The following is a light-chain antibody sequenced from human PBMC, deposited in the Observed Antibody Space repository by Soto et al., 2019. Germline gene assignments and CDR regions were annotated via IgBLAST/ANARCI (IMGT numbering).Light chain of an antibody. Sequence: DIQMTQSPSTLSASVGDRVSITCRASQSVTDWLAWYQQKPGKAPRLLIYKASNLQSGVPSRFGGSGSGTEFTLTISSLQPDDSATYFCQQYNTYSLTFAGGTKV. CDR1: QSVTDW. V-gene: IGKV1-5*03. CDR3: QQYNTYSLT. J-gene: IGKJ4*01. CDR2: KAS.